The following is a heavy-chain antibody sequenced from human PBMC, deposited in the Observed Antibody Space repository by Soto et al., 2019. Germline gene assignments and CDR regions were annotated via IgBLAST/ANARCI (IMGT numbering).Heavy chain of an antibody. Sequence: EVQLVESGGGLVKPGGSLRLSCVASGFTFRTYTMNWLRQAPGKGLEWVSGIRGFSPYTFYSESVKGRFSISRDNAKNSLYLQMNSLRAEDTAVYYCARHRGYYGHDYYYNSMDVCGQGTTVTVSS. J-gene: IGHJ6*02. CDR2: IRGFSPYT. CDR1: GFTFRTYT. V-gene: IGHV3-21*01. D-gene: IGHD3-10*01. CDR3: ARHRGYYGHDYYYNSMDV.